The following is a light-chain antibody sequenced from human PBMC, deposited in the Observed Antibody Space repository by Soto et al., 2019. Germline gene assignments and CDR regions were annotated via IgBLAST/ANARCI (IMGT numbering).Light chain of an antibody. CDR3: QVWDVSTFHPYL. V-gene: IGLV3-21*02. Sequence: SYELTQPPSVSVALGQTARVTFGGNNIGRKSVHWYQQMPGQAPVLVVSDYSDRPSGIPERFSGSKSGNTATLTISMVEAGDEADYYCQVWDVSTFHPYLFGTGTKLTVL. CDR1: NIGRKS. CDR2: DYS. J-gene: IGLJ1*01.